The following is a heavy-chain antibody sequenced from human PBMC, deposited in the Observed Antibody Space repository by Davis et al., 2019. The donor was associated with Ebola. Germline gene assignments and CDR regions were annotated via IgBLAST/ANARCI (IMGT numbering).Heavy chain of an antibody. D-gene: IGHD4-17*01. CDR1: GGSISSYY. CDR2: IYYSGST. CDR3: ARETVTTIDY. V-gene: IGHV4-59*01. Sequence: PSETLSLTCTVSGGSISSYYWSWIRQPPGKGLEWIGYIYYSGSTNYNPSLKSRVTISVDTSKNQFSLKLSSVTAADTAVYYCARETVTTIDYWGQGTLVTVSS. J-gene: IGHJ4*02.